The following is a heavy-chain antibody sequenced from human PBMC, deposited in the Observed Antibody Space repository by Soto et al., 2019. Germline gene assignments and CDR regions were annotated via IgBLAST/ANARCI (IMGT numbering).Heavy chain of an antibody. V-gene: IGHV4-30-4*01. Sequence: SETLSLICTVSGGSISSGDYYWSWIRQPPGKGLEWIGYIYYSGSTYYNPSLKSRVTISVDTSKNQFSLKLSSVTAADTAVYYCAREVAAAGTMSAFDIWGQGTMVTVSS. J-gene: IGHJ3*02. CDR2: IYYSGST. CDR1: GGSISSGDYY. D-gene: IGHD6-13*01. CDR3: AREVAAAGTMSAFDI.